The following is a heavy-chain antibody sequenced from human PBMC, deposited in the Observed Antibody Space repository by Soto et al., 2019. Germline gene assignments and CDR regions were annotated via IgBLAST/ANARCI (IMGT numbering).Heavy chain of an antibody. J-gene: IGHJ3*02. CDR3: AGGGHWGSLEMATSPPAFDI. CDR1: GYTFTSYG. CDR2: ISAYNGNT. V-gene: IGHV1-18*01. Sequence: QVQLVQSGAEVKKPGASVKVSCKASGYTFTSYGISWVRQAPGQGLEWMGWISAYNGNTNYAQKLQGRVTMTTDTSTSTAYMELRRLRSDDTAVYYCAGGGHWGSLEMATSPPAFDIWGQGTMVTVSS. D-gene: IGHD1-26*01.